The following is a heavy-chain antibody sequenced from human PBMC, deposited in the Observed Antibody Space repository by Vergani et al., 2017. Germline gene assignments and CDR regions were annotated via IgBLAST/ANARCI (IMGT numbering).Heavy chain of an antibody. CDR2: ISGSCGST. V-gene: IGHV3-23*01. Sequence: EVQLLESGGGLVQPGGSLRLHCAASGFTFSSYAMGWVRQAPGKGLEWVSAISGSCGSTYYADSVKGRFTISRDNSKNTLYLQMNSLRAQDTAVYYCARGMKWLPSKWGQGTLVTVSS. CDR3: ARGMKWLPSK. CDR1: GFTFSSYA. D-gene: IGHD5-24*01. J-gene: IGHJ4*02.